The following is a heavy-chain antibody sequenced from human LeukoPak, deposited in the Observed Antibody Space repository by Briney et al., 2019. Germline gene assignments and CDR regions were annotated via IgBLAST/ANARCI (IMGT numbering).Heavy chain of an antibody. CDR1: GYTFTSYA. V-gene: IGHV1-46*01. CDR2: INPSGGST. Sequence: ASVKVSCKASGYTFTSYAMHWVRQAPGQGLEWMAIINPSGGSTNYAQKFQGRVTMTRDTSTSTVYMELSGLRSEDTAMYYCARGSGYDRPSFDYWGQGTLVTVSS. J-gene: IGHJ4*02. D-gene: IGHD5-12*01. CDR3: ARGSGYDRPSFDY.